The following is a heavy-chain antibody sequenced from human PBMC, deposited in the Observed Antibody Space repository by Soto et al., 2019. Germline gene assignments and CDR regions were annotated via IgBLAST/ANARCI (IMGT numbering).Heavy chain of an antibody. Sequence: SETVSLTCTVSGGCISSYYWSWIRQPPRKGLEWIGYIYYSGSTNYNPSLKSRVTISVDTSKNQFSLKLSSVTAADTAVYYCARPTYNSGSPFDYWGQGTLVTVS. V-gene: IGHV4-59*01. CDR3: ARPTYNSGSPFDY. J-gene: IGHJ4*02. CDR2: IYYSGST. D-gene: IGHD1-20*01. CDR1: GGCISSYY.